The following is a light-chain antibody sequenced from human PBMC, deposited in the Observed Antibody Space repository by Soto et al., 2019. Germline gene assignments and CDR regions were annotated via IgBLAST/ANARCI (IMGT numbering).Light chain of an antibody. Sequence: DILMTQSPSALSASVGDRVTITCRASQRISTFLAWYQQKPGKAPNLLIYYAANLQSGVPSRFGGSGSGTEFSLNISTLQPEDFATYYCQQYNSYPYTFGQGTKLEIK. V-gene: IGKV1-5*03. CDR1: QRISTF. CDR2: YAA. CDR3: QQYNSYPYT. J-gene: IGKJ2*01.